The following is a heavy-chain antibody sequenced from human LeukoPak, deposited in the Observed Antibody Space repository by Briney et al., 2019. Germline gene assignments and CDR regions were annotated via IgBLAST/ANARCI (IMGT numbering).Heavy chain of an antibody. Sequence: GGSLRLSCVASGFTFSSYGIHWVRQAPGNGLEWVAYIGYDGSNKYYRDSVKGRFTISRDNSKNTLYLQMNSLRAEDTAVDYCAKDGYNYYIDYWGQGTLVTVSS. J-gene: IGHJ4*02. D-gene: IGHD5-24*01. V-gene: IGHV3-30*02. CDR1: GFTFSSYG. CDR3: AKDGYNYYIDY. CDR2: IGYDGSNK.